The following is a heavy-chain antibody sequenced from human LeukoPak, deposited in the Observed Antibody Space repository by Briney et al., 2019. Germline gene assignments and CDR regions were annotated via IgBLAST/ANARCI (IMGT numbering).Heavy chain of an antibody. CDR2: ISWNSGNI. Sequence: GGSLRLSCAVSGFTFDDYAMHWARQAPGKGLEWVSGISWNSGNIGYADSVKGRFTISRDNSKNTLYLQMNSLRAEDTAVYYCAREWGTAMAFDYWGQGTLVTVSS. D-gene: IGHD5-18*01. CDR3: AREWGTAMAFDY. V-gene: IGHV3-9*01. J-gene: IGHJ4*02. CDR1: GFTFDDYA.